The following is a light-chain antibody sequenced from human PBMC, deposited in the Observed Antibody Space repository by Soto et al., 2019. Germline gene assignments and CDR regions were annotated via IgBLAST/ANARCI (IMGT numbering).Light chain of an antibody. Sequence: QSVLTQPPSVSAAPGQKVTISCSGVSSNIGNNYVSWYQQLPGTAPKLLIYDNNKRPSGIPDRFSGSKSATSATLGIAGLQTGDEADYYCATWDSSLSAGPWVFGGGTKLTVL. V-gene: IGLV1-51*01. CDR3: ATWDSSLSAGPWV. J-gene: IGLJ3*02. CDR2: DNN. CDR1: SSNIGNNY.